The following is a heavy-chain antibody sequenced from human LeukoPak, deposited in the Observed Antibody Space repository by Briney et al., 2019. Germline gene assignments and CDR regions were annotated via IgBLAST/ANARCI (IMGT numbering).Heavy chain of an antibody. CDR2: IYYSGST. D-gene: IGHD3-3*01. V-gene: IGHV4-38-2*02. CDR3: ARVGTYYDFWSGYDYYYYMDV. J-gene: IGHJ6*03. Sequence: PSETLSLTCTVSSYSISSGDYWGWIRQPPGKGLEWIGSIYYSGSTYYNPSLKSRVTISVDTPKNQFSLKLSSVTAADTAVYYCARVGTYYDFWSGYDYYYYMDVWGKGTTVTVSS. CDR1: SYSISSGDY.